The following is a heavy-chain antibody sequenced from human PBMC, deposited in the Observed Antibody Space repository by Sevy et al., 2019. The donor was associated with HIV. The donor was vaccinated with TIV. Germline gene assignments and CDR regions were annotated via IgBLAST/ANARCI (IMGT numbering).Heavy chain of an antibody. V-gene: IGHV3-30*02. J-gene: IGHJ4*02. CDR3: AGYYGSGSYWMPLYYFDY. D-gene: IGHD3-10*01. CDR1: GFTFSSYG. Sequence: GSLRLSCAASGFTFSSYGMHWVRQAPGKGLEWVAFIRYDGSNKYYADSVKGRFTISRDNSKNTLYLQMNSLRAEDTAVYYCAGYYGSGSYWMPLYYFDYWGQGTLVTVSS. CDR2: IRYDGSNK.